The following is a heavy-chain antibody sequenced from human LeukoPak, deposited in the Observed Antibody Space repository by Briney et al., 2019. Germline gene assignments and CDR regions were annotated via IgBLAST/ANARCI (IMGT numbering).Heavy chain of an antibody. D-gene: IGHD1-26*01. CDR3: ARDLGVGATGGWLGMDV. CDR1: EYTFTDYY. J-gene: IGHJ6*02. Sequence: ASVKVSCKDSEYTFTDYYMHWVRQAPGQGLEWMGWINPNSGGTNYAQKLQGRVTMTTDTSTSTAYMELRSLRSDDTAVYYCARDLGVGATGGWLGMDVWGQGTTVTVSS. V-gene: IGHV1-2*02. CDR2: INPNSGGT.